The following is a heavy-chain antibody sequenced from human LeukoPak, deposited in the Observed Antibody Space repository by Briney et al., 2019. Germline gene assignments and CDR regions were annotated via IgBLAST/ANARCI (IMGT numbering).Heavy chain of an antibody. Sequence: GGSLRLSCAASGFTFSSYGMHWVRQAPGKGLEWVALIWFDGSNQYYADSVKGRFTISRDNSKNTLYLQMSSLRAEDTALYYCARDSNNWFDYWGQGTLVTVSS. CDR2: IWFDGSNQ. D-gene: IGHD1-1*01. CDR3: ARDSNNWFDY. V-gene: IGHV3-33*08. CDR1: GFTFSSYG. J-gene: IGHJ4*02.